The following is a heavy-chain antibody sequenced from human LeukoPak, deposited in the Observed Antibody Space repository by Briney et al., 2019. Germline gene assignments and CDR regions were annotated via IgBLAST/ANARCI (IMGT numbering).Heavy chain of an antibody. CDR3: ARGKVRGVISPNDY. CDR1: GFTFSSYN. CDR2: ISSSSTTI. D-gene: IGHD3-10*01. Sequence: GGSLRLSCAASGFTFSSYNMNWVRQAPGKGLEWVSYISSSSTTIYYADSVKGRFTISRDNAKNSLYLQMNSLRDEDTAVYYCARGKVRGVISPNDYWGQGTLVTVSS. V-gene: IGHV3-48*02. J-gene: IGHJ4*02.